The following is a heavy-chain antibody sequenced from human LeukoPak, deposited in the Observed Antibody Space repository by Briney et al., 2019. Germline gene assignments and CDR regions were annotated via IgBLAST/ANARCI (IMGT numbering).Heavy chain of an antibody. Sequence: ASVKVSCKASGYTFTSYYMHWVRQAPGQGLEWMGIIDPSGGSTSYAQKFQGRVTMTRDMSTSTVYMELSSLRSEDTAVYYCAREGSDCSGGSCYLNWFDPWGQGTLVTVSS. CDR2: IDPSGGST. V-gene: IGHV1-46*01. J-gene: IGHJ5*02. CDR3: AREGSDCSGGSCYLNWFDP. D-gene: IGHD2-15*01. CDR1: GYTFTSYY.